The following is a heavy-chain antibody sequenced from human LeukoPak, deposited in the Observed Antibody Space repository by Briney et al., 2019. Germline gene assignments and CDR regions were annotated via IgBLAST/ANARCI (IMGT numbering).Heavy chain of an antibody. D-gene: IGHD1-26*01. CDR3: ARKAVGETSNYFDY. CDR2: IYYSGST. J-gene: IGHJ4*02. CDR1: GGSISSSSYY. Sequence: SETLSLTCTVSGGSISSSSYYWGWIRQPPGKGLEWIGSIYYSGSTYYNPSLKSRVTISVDTSKNQFSLKLSSVIAADTAVYYCARKAVGETSNYFDYWGQGTLVTVSS. V-gene: IGHV4-39*07.